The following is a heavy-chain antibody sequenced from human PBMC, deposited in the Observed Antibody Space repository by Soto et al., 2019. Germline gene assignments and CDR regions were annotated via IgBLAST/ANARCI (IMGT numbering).Heavy chain of an antibody. Sequence: GGSLRLSCAASGFTFSSYAMSWVRQAPGKGLEWVSAISGSGGSTYYADSVKGRFTISRDNSKNTLYLQMNSLRAEDTAVYYCAKDRFGCSSTSCYLGYMDVWGKGTTFTVS. CDR3: AKDRFGCSSTSCYLGYMDV. CDR2: ISGSGGST. CDR1: GFTFSSYA. D-gene: IGHD2-2*01. V-gene: IGHV3-23*01. J-gene: IGHJ6*03.